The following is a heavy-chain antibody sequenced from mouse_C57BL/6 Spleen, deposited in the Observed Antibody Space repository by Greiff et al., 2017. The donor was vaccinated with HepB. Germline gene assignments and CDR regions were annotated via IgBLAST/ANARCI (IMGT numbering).Heavy chain of an antibody. CDR2: IDPETGGT. CDR1: GYTFTDYE. J-gene: IGHJ4*01. V-gene: IGHV1-15*01. CDR3: TREGLRNYYAMDY. D-gene: IGHD2-4*01. Sequence: QVQLKESGAELVRPGASVTLSCKASGYTFTDYEMHWVKQTPVHGLEWIGAIDPETGGTAYNQKFKGKAILTADKSSSTAYMELRSLTSEDSAVYYCTREGLRNYYAMDYWGQGTSVTVSS.